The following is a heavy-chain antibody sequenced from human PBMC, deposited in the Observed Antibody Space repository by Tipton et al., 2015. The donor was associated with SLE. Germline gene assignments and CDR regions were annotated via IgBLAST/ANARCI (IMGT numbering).Heavy chain of an antibody. Sequence: TLSLTCTVSGGSITSGDYYWSWIRQPPGKGLEWIGYIYYSGSTYYNPSLKSRVTISVDTSKNQFSLKLSSVTAADTAVYYCARFNPPQALDYWGQGTLVTVSS. CDR3: ARFNPPQALDY. CDR1: GGSITSGDYY. D-gene: IGHD6-6*01. V-gene: IGHV4-30-4*01. J-gene: IGHJ4*02. CDR2: IYYSGST.